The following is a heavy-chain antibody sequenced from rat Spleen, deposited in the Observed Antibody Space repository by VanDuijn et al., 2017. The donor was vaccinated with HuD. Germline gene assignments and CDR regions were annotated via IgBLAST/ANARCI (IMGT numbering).Heavy chain of an antibody. J-gene: IGHJ1*01. CDR1: GFTFSDYY. V-gene: IGHV5-29*01. Sequence: EVQLVESDGGLVQPGRSLKLSCAASGFTFSDYYMAWVRQAPTKGLEWVATISYDGSSTYYRDSVKGRFTISRDNAKSTLYLQMDSLRSEDTATYYCARGTIAAYWYFDFWGPGTMVTVSS. CDR2: ISYDGSST. D-gene: IGHD1-2*01. CDR3: ARGTIAAYWYFDF.